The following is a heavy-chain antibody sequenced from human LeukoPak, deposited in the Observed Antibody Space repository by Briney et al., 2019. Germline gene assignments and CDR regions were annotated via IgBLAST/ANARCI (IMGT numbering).Heavy chain of an antibody. CDR3: AREPAYQGWYFDL. V-gene: IGHV1-2*06. CDR2: INPNSGGT. CDR1: GYTSTGYY. J-gene: IGHJ2*01. Sequence: ASVKVSCKASGYTSTGYYMHWVRQAPGQGLEWMGRINPNSGGTNYAQKLQGRVTMTRDTSISTAYMELSRLRSDDTAVYYCAREPAYQGWYFDLWGRGTLVTVSS. D-gene: IGHD2-2*01.